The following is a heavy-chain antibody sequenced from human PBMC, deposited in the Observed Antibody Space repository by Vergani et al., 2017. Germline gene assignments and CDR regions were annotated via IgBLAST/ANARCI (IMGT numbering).Heavy chain of an antibody. CDR1: GGSFSGYY. V-gene: IGHV4-34*01. CDR2: INHSGST. CDR3: ARGARLSQYYYGSGSNKGGYYYGMDV. J-gene: IGHJ6*02. Sequence: QVQLQQWGAGLLKPSETLSLTCAVYGGSFSGYYWSWIRQPPGKGLEWIGEINHSGSTNYNPSLKSRATISVDTSKNQFSLKLSSVTAADTAVYYCARGARLSQYYYGSGSNKGGYYYGMDVWGQGTTVTVSS. D-gene: IGHD3-10*01.